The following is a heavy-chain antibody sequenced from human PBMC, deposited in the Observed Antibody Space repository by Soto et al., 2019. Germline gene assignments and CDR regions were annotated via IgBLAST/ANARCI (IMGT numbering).Heavy chain of an antibody. Sequence: AETLKIYCNRSANSFPSYSIVYMRHIPGKSPECMGIIYPGDSDTRYSPSFQGQVTISADKSISTAYLQWSSLKASDTAMYYCARHGSGSYYKGYYYYYGMDVWGQGTTVTVSS. V-gene: IGHV5-51*01. CDR1: ANSFPSYS. CDR3: ARHGSGSYYKGYYYYYGMDV. D-gene: IGHD3-10*01. CDR2: IYPGDSDT. J-gene: IGHJ6*02.